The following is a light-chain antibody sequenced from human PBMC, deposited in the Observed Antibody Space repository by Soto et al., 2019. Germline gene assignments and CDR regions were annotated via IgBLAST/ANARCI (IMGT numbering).Light chain of an antibody. J-gene: IGKJ5*01. V-gene: IGKV1-9*01. CDR2: RAS. CDR3: HQLASDPST. CDR1: QYIXND. Sequence: ILVTQSPSXLAASAGDRGTITCRASQYIXNDLXWYQQKPGKAPNILXARASTLQRGGPSRLSGSGSGTEFTLTISSLHPEDFANYYCHQLASDPSTFGQGTRLEI.